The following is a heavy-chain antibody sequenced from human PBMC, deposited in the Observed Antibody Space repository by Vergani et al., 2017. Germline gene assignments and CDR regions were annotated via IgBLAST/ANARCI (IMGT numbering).Heavy chain of an antibody. CDR1: GFTFSSYS. Sequence: EVQLVESGGGLVQPGGSLRLSCVTSGFTFSSYSMKWVRQAPGKGLEWVSYISSSSSTIYYADSVRGRFTISRDSGENSMYLQMNSLRVEDTAVYYCASGQPCCQTLSSYWFDVWGQGTLVTVSS. CDR3: ASGQPCCQTLSSYWFDV. D-gene: IGHD1-14*01. V-gene: IGHV3-48*01. J-gene: IGHJ5*01. CDR2: ISSSSSTI.